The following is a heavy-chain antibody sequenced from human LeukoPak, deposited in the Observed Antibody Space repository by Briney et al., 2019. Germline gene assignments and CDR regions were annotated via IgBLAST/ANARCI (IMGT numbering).Heavy chain of an antibody. V-gene: IGHV3-23*01. D-gene: IGHD3-22*01. CDR3: AKGGYDSSGYYRYYFDY. CDR2: ISGSGDST. J-gene: IGHJ4*02. CDR1: GFTLRSYV. Sequence: SGGSLRLSCVASGFTLRSYVMNWVRQTPGKGLEWVSSISGSGDSTFYADSVKGRFSISRDNSKNTLYLQVNGLRTEDTAVYYCAKGGYDSSGYYRYYFDYWGQGTLVTVSS.